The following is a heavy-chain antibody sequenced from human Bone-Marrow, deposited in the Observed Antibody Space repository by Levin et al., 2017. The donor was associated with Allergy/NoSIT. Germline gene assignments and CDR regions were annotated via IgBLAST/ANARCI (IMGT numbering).Heavy chain of an antibody. CDR2: ISYDEGEIT. V-gene: IGHV3-30*18. D-gene: IGHD3-10*01. CDR3: AKDEGIYFYGMDV. J-gene: IGHJ6*02. Sequence: PGGSLRLSCVASGFGFSRRGMHWVRQAPGKGLQWVAVISYDEGEITHYADSVKGRFTTSRDNSKNTLYLQMNSLREEDTAVYYCAKDEGIYFYGMDVWGQGTTVIVSS. CDR1: GFGFSRRG.